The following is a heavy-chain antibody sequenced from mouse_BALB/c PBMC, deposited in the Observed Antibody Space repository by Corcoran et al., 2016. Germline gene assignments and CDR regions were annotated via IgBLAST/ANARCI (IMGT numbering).Heavy chain of an antibody. Sequence: EVQLQQSGPELVKPGASVKLPCKASGYTFTAYNMDWVKQSHGKSLEWIGDIHPNTGGTIYNQKFRGKATLTVDKSSSTAYMELRSLTSEETAVYYCARRGYAMDYWGQGTSVTVSS. J-gene: IGHJ4*01. CDR3: ARRGYAMDY. CDR1: GYTFTAYN. CDR2: IHPNTGGT. V-gene: IGHV1-18*01.